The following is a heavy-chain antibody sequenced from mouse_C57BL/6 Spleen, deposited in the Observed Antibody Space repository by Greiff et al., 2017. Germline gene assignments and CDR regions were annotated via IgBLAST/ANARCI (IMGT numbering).Heavy chain of an antibody. CDR2: INYDGSST. J-gene: IGHJ4*01. V-gene: IGHV5-16*01. Sequence: EVQLVESEGGLVQPGSSMKLSCTASGFTFSDYYMAWVRQVPEKGLEWVANINYDGSSTYYLASLKSRFIISRDNAKNILYLQMSSLTSEDTATYYCARAYYDYGSMDYWGQGTSVTVSS. CDR1: GFTFSDYY. D-gene: IGHD2-4*01. CDR3: ARAYYDYGSMDY.